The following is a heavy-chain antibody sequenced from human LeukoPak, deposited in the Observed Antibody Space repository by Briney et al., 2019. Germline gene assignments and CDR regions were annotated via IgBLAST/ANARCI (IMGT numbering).Heavy chain of an antibody. J-gene: IGHJ6*02. CDR1: GGSISSGGYS. Sequence: SQTLSLTCAVSGGSISSGGYSWSWIRQPPGKGLEWIGYIYHSGSTYYNPSLKSRVTISVDRSKNQFSLKLSSVTAADTAVYYCARGPLGYCSSTSCYTSYGMDVWGQGTTVTVSS. CDR3: ARGPLGYCSSTSCYTSYGMDV. V-gene: IGHV4-30-2*01. CDR2: IYHSGST. D-gene: IGHD2-2*02.